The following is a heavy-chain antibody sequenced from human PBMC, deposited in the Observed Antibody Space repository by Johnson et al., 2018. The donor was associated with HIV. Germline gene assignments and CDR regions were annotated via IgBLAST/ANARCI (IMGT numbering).Heavy chain of an antibody. J-gene: IGHJ3*02. CDR1: GFTFNNYG. CDR2: IRYDGSNK. Sequence: QVQLVESGGGVVQPGGSLRLSCAASGFTFNNYGMHWVRQAPGKGLEWVAFIRYDGSNKNYVDSVKGRFTISRDNAKNSLYLQMNSLRSEDTALYYCAKVGGQLELSDAFDIWGQGTMVTVSS. D-gene: IGHD6-6*01. V-gene: IGHV3-30*02. CDR3: AKVGGQLELSDAFDI.